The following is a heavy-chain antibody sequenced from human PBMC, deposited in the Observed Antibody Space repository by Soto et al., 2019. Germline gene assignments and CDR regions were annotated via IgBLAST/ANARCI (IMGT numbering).Heavy chain of an antibody. CDR2: IYQDGRT. D-gene: IGHD4-17*01. CDR1: GGSLGSGGYY. CDR3: ARETYGDFDLYFQY. V-gene: IGHV4-31*03. J-gene: IGHJ1*01. Sequence: QVQLQESGPRLVKPSQTLSLTCTVSGGSLGSGGYYWSWIRQHPGKGLEWIGYIYQDGRTYYNPSLKSRVTISMGSAENQFSLRLTSVTDADTAVYYCARETYGDFDLYFQYWGQGTLVTVSS.